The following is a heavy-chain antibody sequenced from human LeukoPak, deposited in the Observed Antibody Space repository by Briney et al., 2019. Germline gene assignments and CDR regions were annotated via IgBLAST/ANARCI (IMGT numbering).Heavy chain of an antibody. J-gene: IGHJ4*02. CDR3: ARGEYYYNSGSYYFDY. CDR1: AFTFSSYG. V-gene: IGHV3-7*01. D-gene: IGHD3-10*01. Sequence: PGGSLRLSCAASAFTFSSYGMHWVRQAPGKGLEWVANIKQDVSEEYYVDSLKGRFTISRDNAKNSLYLLMKSLRAEDTAVYYCARGEYYYNSGSYYFDYWGQGTLVTVSS. CDR2: IKQDVSEE.